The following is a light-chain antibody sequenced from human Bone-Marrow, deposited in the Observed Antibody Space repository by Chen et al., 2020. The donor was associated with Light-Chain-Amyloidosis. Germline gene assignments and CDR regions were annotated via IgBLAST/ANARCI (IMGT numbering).Light chain of an antibody. CDR2: EDD. V-gene: IGLV6-57*01. Sequence: NFMLTQPHSVSESPGKTVIISCTRSSGSIATNYVQWYQQRPGSSPTTVVYEDDQRTAGVPDRFSGSIDRSSNTASLTISGLKTEDEADYYCQSYQGSSQGVFGGGTKLTVL. CDR3: QSYQGSSQGV. CDR1: SGSIATNY. J-gene: IGLJ3*02.